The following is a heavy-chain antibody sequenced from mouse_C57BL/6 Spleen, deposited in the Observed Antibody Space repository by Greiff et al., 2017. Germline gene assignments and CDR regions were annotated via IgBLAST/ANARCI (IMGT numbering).Heavy chain of an antibody. CDR2: IRNKANGYTT. CDR3: AIHGDWYFDV. Sequence: EVKLVESGGGLVQPGGSLSLSCAASGFTFTDYYMSWVRQTTGKALEWLGFIRNKANGYTTESSASVKGRFTISRDNSQSILYLQMNALRAEDSATYYCAIHGDWYFDVWGTGTTVTVAS. V-gene: IGHV7-3*01. CDR1: GFTFTDYY. J-gene: IGHJ1*03. D-gene: IGHD1-1*01.